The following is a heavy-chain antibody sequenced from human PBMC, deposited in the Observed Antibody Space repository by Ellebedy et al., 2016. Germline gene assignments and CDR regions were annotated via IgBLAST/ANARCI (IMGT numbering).Heavy chain of an antibody. Sequence: GGSLRLXXAASGFTFSSYGMHWVRQAPGKGLEWVAVIWYDGSNKYYADSVKGRFTISRDNSKNTVYLQMNSLRAEDTAVYYCAANWLNPWGQGTLVTVS. J-gene: IGHJ5*02. CDR3: AANWLNP. CDR1: GFTFSSYG. CDR2: IWYDGSNK. V-gene: IGHV3-33*01.